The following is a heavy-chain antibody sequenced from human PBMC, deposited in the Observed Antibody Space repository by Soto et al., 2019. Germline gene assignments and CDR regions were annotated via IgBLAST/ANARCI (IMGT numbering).Heavy chain of an antibody. CDR2: AYYSGDT. CDR3: ARDRSTYGGGGTGEVKENWFDP. Sequence: LSLTCSVSGGSISRYYWSWIRQPPGKGLEWIGYAYYSGDTGYNPSLQSRVTMAVDTSKNQVSLKLTSVTAADTAVYYCARDRSTYGGGGTGEVKENWFDPWGQGALVTVSS. J-gene: IGHJ5*02. V-gene: IGHV4-59*01. D-gene: IGHD2-8*01. CDR1: GGSISRYY.